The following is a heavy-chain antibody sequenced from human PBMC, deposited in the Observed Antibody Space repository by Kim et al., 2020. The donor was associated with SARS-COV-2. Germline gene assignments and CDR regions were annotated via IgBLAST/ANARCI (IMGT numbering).Heavy chain of an antibody. D-gene: IGHD4-17*01. Sequence: ADSVKGRFTISRDNSKNTLYLQMNSLRAEDTAVYYCARVNDYGDYAGGYWGQGTLVTVSS. CDR3: ARVNDYGDYAGGY. V-gene: IGHV3-30*01. J-gene: IGHJ4*02.